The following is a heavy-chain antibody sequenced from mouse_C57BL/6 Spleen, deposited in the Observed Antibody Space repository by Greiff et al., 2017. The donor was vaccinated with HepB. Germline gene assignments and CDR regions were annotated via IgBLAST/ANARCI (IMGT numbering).Heavy chain of an antibody. V-gene: IGHV3-6*01. CDR3: ARGEGLGAMDY. J-gene: IGHJ4*01. CDR1: GYSITSGYY. CDR2: ISYDGSN. Sequence: DVQLQESGPGLVKPSQSLSLTCSVTGYSITSGYYWNWIRQFPGNKLEWMGYISYDGSNNYNPSLKNRISITRDTSKNQFFRKLNSVTTEDTATYYCARGEGLGAMDYWGQGTSVTVSS.